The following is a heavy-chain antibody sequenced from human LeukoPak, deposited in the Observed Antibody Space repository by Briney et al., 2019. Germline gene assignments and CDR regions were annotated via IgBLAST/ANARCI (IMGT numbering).Heavy chain of an antibody. CDR2: IYYSGTT. J-gene: IGHJ4*02. Sequence: PSETLSLTCTVSGGSISSYYWSWIRQPPGKGLEWIGYIYYSGTTNYNPSLKCRVTISIDTSKNQFSLKLSSVTAADTAVYYCARHALYGEVDYWGQGTLVTVSS. D-gene: IGHD4-17*01. CDR1: GGSISSYY. V-gene: IGHV4-59*08. CDR3: ARHALYGEVDY.